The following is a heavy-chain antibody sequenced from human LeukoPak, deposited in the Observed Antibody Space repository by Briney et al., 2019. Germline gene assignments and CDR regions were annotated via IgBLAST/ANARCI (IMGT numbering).Heavy chain of an antibody. J-gene: IGHJ3*02. CDR1: GFTFSSYE. CDR2: ISSSGSTI. V-gene: IGHV3-48*03. D-gene: IGHD6-13*01. Sequence: GGSLRLSCAASGFTFSSYEMNWVRQAPGKGLEWVSYISSSGSTIYYADSVQGRFTISRDNSKNTLYLQLNSLRAEDTAVYYCAKGRYSSSSSSGAFDIWGQGTMVTVSS. CDR3: AKGRYSSSSSSGAFDI.